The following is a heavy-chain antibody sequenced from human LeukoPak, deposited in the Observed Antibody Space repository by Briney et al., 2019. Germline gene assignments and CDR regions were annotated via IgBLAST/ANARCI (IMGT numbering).Heavy chain of an antibody. Sequence: GASVKVSCKASGYTFTSYGISWVRQAPGQGLEWMGWISAYNGNTNYAQRLQGRVTMTTDTSTSTAYMELRSLRSDDTAVYYCARDLSEAYYYDSSGSNYVGYWGQGTLVTVSS. D-gene: IGHD3-22*01. CDR3: ARDLSEAYYYDSSGSNYVGY. CDR2: ISAYNGNT. V-gene: IGHV1-18*01. CDR1: GYTFTSYG. J-gene: IGHJ4*02.